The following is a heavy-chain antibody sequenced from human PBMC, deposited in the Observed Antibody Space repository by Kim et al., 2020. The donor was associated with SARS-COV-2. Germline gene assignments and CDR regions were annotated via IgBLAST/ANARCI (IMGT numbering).Heavy chain of an antibody. CDR2: IYPGDSDT. D-gene: IGHD2-15*01. CDR3: ARHMGHCSGGSCYSDYYNGMDV. Sequence: GESLKISCKGSGYSFTSYWIAWVRQMPGKGLEWMGIIYPGDSDTRYSPSSQGQVTISADKSISTAYLQWSSLKASDTAMYYCARHMGHCSGGSCYSDYYNGMDVWGQGTTVTVSS. J-gene: IGHJ6*02. V-gene: IGHV5-51*01. CDR1: GYSFTSYW.